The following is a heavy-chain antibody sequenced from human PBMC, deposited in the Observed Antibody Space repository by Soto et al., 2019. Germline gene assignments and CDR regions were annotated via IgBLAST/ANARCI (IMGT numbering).Heavy chain of an antibody. CDR3: ARHPYCSSTSCLDWFDP. V-gene: IGHV4-59*08. CDR2: IYYSGST. J-gene: IGHJ5*02. CDR1: GGSISSYY. Sequence: SETLSLTYTVSGGSISSYYWSWIRQPPGKGLEWIGYIYYSGSTNYNPSLKSRVTISVDTSKNQFSLKLSSVTAADTAVYYCARHPYCSSTSCLDWFDPWGQGTLVTVSS. D-gene: IGHD2-2*01.